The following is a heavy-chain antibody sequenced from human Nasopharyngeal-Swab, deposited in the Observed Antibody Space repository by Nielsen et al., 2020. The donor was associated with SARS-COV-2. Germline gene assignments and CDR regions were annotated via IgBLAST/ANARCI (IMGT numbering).Heavy chain of an antibody. J-gene: IGHJ6*03. V-gene: IGHV4-59*01. Sequence: WIRQPPGKGLEWIGHIYYSGSTNYNPSLKSRVTISVDTSKNQFSLKLSSVTAADTAVYYCARRGASGHDQGSYYYYYYYMDVWGKGTTVTVSS. CDR3: ARRGASGHDQGSYYYYYYYMDV. CDR2: IYYSGST. D-gene: IGHD5-12*01.